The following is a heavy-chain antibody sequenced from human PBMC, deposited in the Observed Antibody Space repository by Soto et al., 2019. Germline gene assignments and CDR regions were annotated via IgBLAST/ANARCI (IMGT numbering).Heavy chain of an antibody. J-gene: IGHJ5*02. Sequence: SVKVSCKASGGTFSSYAISWLRQAPGQGLEWMGGIIPIFGTANYAQKFQGRVTITADKSTSTAYMELSSLRSEDTAVYYCARDPSFGSGYLHWFDPWGQGTLVTVSS. CDR2: IIPIFGTA. CDR1: GGTFSSYA. D-gene: IGHD3-3*01. CDR3: ARDPSFGSGYLHWFDP. V-gene: IGHV1-69*06.